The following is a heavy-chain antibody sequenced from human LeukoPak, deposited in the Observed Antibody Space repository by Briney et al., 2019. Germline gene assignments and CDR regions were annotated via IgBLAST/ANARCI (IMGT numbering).Heavy chain of an antibody. Sequence: GGSLRLSCVGSGFTFRSHAMSWVRQAPEKGLEFVSGIYENGGTTYYADSVKGRFTISRDNSKNTLYLQMNSLRAEDTAVYYCAKVRGSYPDYFDYWGQGALVTVSS. J-gene: IGHJ4*02. D-gene: IGHD1-26*01. CDR1: GFTFRSHA. CDR2: IYENGGTT. V-gene: IGHV3-23*01. CDR3: AKVRGSYPDYFDY.